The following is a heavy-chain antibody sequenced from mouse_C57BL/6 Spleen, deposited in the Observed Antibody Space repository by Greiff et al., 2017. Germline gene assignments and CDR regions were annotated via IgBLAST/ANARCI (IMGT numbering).Heavy chain of an antibody. J-gene: IGHJ2*01. CDR3: AREGVALDY. Sequence: EVKLMESEGGLVQPGSSMKLSCTASGFTFSDYYMAWVRQVPEKGLEWVANINYDGSSTYYLDSLKSRFIISRDNAKNILYLQMSSLKSEDTATYYCAREGVALDYWGQGTTLTVSS. CDR1: GFTFSDYY. D-gene: IGHD1-3*01. V-gene: IGHV5-16*01. CDR2: INYDGSST.